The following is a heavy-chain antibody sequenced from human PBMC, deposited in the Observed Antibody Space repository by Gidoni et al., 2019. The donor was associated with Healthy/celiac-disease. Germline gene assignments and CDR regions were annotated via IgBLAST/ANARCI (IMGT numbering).Heavy chain of an antibody. CDR3: TGGGFYGDYVNY. D-gene: IGHD4-17*01. V-gene: IGHV3-48*02. J-gene: IGHJ4*02. Sequence: EVQLVESGGGLVQPGGALRLSCAASGLTFSSYSMNWVRQAPGKGLEWVSYISSSSSTIYYADSVKGRFTISRDNAKNSLYLQMNSLRDEDTAVYYCTGGGFYGDYVNYWGQGTLVTVSS. CDR2: ISSSSSTI. CDR1: GLTFSSYS.